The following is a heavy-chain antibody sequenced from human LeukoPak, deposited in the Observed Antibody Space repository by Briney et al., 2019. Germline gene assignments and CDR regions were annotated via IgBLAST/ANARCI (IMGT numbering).Heavy chain of an antibody. D-gene: IGHD3-22*01. J-gene: IGHJ4*02. V-gene: IGHV1-8*01. CDR1: GYTFTSYD. CDR2: MNPNSGNT. CDR3: ATAFWDSSGYYPYFDY. Sequence: ASVKVSCKASGYTFTSYDINWVRQATGQGLEWMGWMNPNSGNTGYAQKFQGRVTMTRNTSISTAYMELSSLRSEDTAVYYCATAFWDSSGYYPYFDYRGQGTLVTVSS.